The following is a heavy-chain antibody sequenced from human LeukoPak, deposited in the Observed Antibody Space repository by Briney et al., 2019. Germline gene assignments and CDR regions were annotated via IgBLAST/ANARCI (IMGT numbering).Heavy chain of an antibody. J-gene: IGHJ3*02. Sequence: SVKVSCKASGYTFTGYYMHWVRQAPGQGLEWMGGIIPIFGSSNYAQKFQGRVTITADESTTTAYMELSSLRSEDTAVYYCARLHYDLTPGAFDIWGQGTMVTVSS. CDR2: IIPIFGSS. CDR3: ARLHYDLTPGAFDI. D-gene: IGHD3-3*01. CDR1: GYTFTGYY. V-gene: IGHV1-69*13.